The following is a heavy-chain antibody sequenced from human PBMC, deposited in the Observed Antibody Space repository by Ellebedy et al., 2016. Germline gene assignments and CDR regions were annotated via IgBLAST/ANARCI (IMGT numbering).Heavy chain of an antibody. CDR3: AKGTGSGTLPDY. CDR1: GFTFSSYA. D-gene: IGHD3-10*01. J-gene: IGHJ4*02. Sequence: GGSLRLSCAASGFTFSSYAMSWVRQAPGKGLEWVSTISGSGGTTYYADSVKGRFTISRDNAKNSLYLQMNSLRAEDTALYYCAKGTGSGTLPDYWGQGTLVTVSS. CDR2: ISGSGGTT. V-gene: IGHV3-23*01.